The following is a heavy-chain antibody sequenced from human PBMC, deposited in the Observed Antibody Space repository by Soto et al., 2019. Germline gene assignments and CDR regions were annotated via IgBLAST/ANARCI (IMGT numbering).Heavy chain of an antibody. CDR2: FDPEDGET. CDR1: GYTLTELS. D-gene: IGHD3-22*01. J-gene: IGHJ6*02. CDR3: ATDGYYDSSGYYWGPNSGVRDYYGMDV. V-gene: IGHV1-24*01. Sequence: RASVKVSCKVSGYTLTELSMHWVRQAPGKGLEWMGGFDPEDGETIYAQKFQGRVTMTEDTSTDTAYMELSSLRSEDTAVYYCATDGYYDSSGYYWGPNSGVRDYYGMDVWGQGTTVTVSS.